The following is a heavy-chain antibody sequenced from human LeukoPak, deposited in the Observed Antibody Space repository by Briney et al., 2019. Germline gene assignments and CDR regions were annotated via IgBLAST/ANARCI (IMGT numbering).Heavy chain of an antibody. CDR1: GFTVSSNY. D-gene: IGHD5-12*01. J-gene: IGHJ4*02. Sequence: SGGSLRLSCAASGFTVSSNYMSWVRQTPGKGLEWVSVIYSGGSTYYADSVKGRFTISRDNSKNTLYLQMNSLRAEDTAVYYCARGQIVDIVATKLFDYWGQGTLVTVSS. CDR2: IYSGGST. V-gene: IGHV3-53*01. CDR3: ARGQIVDIVATKLFDY.